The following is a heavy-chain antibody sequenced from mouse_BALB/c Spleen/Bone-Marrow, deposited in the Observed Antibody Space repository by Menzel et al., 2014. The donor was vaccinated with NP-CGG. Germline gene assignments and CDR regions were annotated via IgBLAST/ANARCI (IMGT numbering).Heavy chain of an antibody. CDR2: ISSGSSTI. Sequence: EVMLVESGGGLVQPGGSRKLSCAASGFTFSSFGMHWVRQAPEKGLEWVGYISSGSSTIYYAHTVKGRFTISRDNPKNTLFLQITILRTEDTAVYYCARSSDCYGSGPIAYWGQGTLVTVSA. CDR3: ARSSDCYGSGPIAY. D-gene: IGHD1-1*01. CDR1: GFTFSSFG. V-gene: IGHV5-17*02. J-gene: IGHJ3*01.